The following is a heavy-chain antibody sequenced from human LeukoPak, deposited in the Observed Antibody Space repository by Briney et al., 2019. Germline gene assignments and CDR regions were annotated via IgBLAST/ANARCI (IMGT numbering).Heavy chain of an antibody. CDR2: ISPNKGDK. V-gene: IGHV1-18*01. Sequence: GASVKVSCKGSGYTFSTYGISWVRQAPGQGLEWMGWISPNKGDKKYAQKFQGRVTMTTDTSTSTAYMELRSLRSDDTAVYYCARDFEDIVVVVAAPLLGYWGQGTLVTVSS. CDR3: ARDFEDIVVVVAAPLLGY. J-gene: IGHJ4*02. CDR1: GYTFSTYG. D-gene: IGHD2-15*01.